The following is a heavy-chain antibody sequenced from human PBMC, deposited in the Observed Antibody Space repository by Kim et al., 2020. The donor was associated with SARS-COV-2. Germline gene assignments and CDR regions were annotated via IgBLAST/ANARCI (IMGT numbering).Heavy chain of an antibody. CDR3: ARGPDTYYYGSGSYDRRSGAFDI. CDR2: IYYSGST. CDR1: GGSISSSSYY. D-gene: IGHD3-10*01. Sequence: SETLSLTCTVSGGSISSSSYYWGWIRQPPGKGLEWIGSIYYSGSTYYNPSLKSRVTISVDTSKNQFSLKLSSVTAADTAVYYCARGPDTYYYGSGSYDRRSGAFDIWGQGTMVTVSS. J-gene: IGHJ3*02. V-gene: IGHV4-39*01.